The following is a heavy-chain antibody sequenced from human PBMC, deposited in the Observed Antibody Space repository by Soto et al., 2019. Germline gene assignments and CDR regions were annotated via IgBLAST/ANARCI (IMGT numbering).Heavy chain of an antibody. CDR2: TIPIFGTA. CDR1: GVTFSSYA. J-gene: IGHJ6*04. CDR3: ARGRGIEDIVIVTAATPDYSYYGMDV. Sequence: SVKFSCTSSGVTFSSYAISWVRQAPGQGLEWMGGTIPIFGTANYAQKFQGRVTITADESTSTAYMELSSLRSEDTAVYYCARGRGIEDIVIVTAATPDYSYYGMDVGGKGTTVTV. V-gene: IGHV1-69*13. D-gene: IGHD2-2*01.